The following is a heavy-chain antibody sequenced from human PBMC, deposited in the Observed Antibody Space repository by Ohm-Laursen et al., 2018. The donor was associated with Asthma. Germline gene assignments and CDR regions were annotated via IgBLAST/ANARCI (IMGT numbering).Heavy chain of an antibody. CDR2: ISSSGSRL. D-gene: IGHD4-23*01. J-gene: IGHJ4*02. Sequence: SLRLSCAASGFPFNEYYMSWIRQAPGKGLEWVAAISSSGSRLLYADSVRGRFTISRDNAKNSVSLQMNSLRAEDTAVYYCVRSVDDGGNSGDYWGQGTLVTVSS. CDR1: GFPFNEYY. V-gene: IGHV3-11*04. CDR3: VRSVDDGGNSGDY.